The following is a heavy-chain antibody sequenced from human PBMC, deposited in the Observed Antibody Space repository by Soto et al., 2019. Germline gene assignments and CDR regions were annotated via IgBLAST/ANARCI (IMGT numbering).Heavy chain of an antibody. J-gene: IGHJ4*02. CDR1: GGSISSYY. CDR3: ARLRIAVAGKTIFDY. Sequence: SETLSITFTVCGGSISSYYWSWIRQPPGKGLEWIGYIYYSGSTNYNPSLKSRVTISVDTSKNQFSLKLSSVTAADTAVYYCARLRIAVAGKTIFDYWGQGTLVTVSS. CDR2: IYYSGST. D-gene: IGHD6-19*01. V-gene: IGHV4-59*08.